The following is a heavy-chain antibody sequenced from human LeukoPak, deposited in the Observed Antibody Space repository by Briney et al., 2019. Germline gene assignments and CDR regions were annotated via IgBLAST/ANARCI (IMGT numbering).Heavy chain of an antibody. Sequence: GGSLRLSCAASGFTFSSHWMHWVRQAPGKGLVWVSGINTDGRITIYADSVKGRFTISRDNAKNTLYLQMNSLTAEDTAMYHCAREEGAIDYWGQGTLVTVSS. CDR2: INTDGRIT. J-gene: IGHJ4*02. CDR1: GFTFSSHW. V-gene: IGHV3-74*01. CDR3: AREEGAIDY. D-gene: IGHD1-26*01.